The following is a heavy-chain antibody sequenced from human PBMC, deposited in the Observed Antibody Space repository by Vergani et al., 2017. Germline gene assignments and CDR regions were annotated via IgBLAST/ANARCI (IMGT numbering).Heavy chain of an antibody. CDR1: GFTFDDYA. CDR3: AKETFAAFDI. Sequence: EVQLVESGGGLVQPGRSLRLSCAASGFTFDDYAMHWVRQAPGKGLEWVSCISWNSGSIGYADSVKGRFTISRDNAKNSLYLQMNSLRAEDTALYYCAKETFAAFDIWGQGTMVTVSS. D-gene: IGHD3-10*01. V-gene: IGHV3-9*01. J-gene: IGHJ3*02. CDR2: ISWNSGSI.